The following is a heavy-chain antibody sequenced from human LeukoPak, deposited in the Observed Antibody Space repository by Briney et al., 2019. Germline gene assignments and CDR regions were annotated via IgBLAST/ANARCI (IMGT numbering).Heavy chain of an antibody. J-gene: IGHJ5*02. Sequence: GGSLRLSCAASGFTFSNAWMSWVRQAPGKGLEWVGRIKSKTDGGTTDYAAPVKGRFTISRDDSKNTLYLQMNSLKTEDTAVYYCTTDPGYYGSGSYLKVNWFDPWGQGTLVTVSS. CDR1: GFTFSNAW. V-gene: IGHV3-15*01. CDR2: IKSKTDGGTT. CDR3: TTDPGYYGSGSYLKVNWFDP. D-gene: IGHD3-10*01.